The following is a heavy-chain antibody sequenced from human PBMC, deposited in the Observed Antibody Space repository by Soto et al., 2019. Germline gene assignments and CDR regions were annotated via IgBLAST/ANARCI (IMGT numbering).Heavy chain of an antibody. V-gene: IGHV3-21*01. J-gene: IGHJ6*02. CDR1: GFTFSSYS. Sequence: GSLRLSCAASGFTFSSYSMNWVRQAPGKGLEWVSSISSSSSYIYYADSVKGRFTISRDNAKNSLYLQMNSLRAEDTAVYYCARVETYYDFWSGYYTGNVYGMDVWGQGTTVTVYS. CDR3: ARVETYYDFWSGYYTGNVYGMDV. D-gene: IGHD3-3*01. CDR2: ISSSSSYI.